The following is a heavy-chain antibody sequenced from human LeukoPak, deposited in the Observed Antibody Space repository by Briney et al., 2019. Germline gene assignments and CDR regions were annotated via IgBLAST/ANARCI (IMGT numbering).Heavy chain of an antibody. CDR1: GFTFSSYS. J-gene: IGHJ4*02. D-gene: IGHD3-3*01. CDR3: ARSSWSFGVVIINFDY. V-gene: IGHV3-21*01. Sequence: PGGSLRLSCAASGFTFSSYSMNWVRQAPGKGLEWVSSISSSSNYIYYADSVKGRFTISRDNAKNSLYLQMNSLRAEDTAVYYCARSSWSFGVVIINFDYWGQGTLVTVSS. CDR2: ISSSSNYI.